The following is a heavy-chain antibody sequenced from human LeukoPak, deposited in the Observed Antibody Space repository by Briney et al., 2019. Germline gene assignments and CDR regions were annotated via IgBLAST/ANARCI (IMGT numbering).Heavy chain of an antibody. V-gene: IGHV4-39*01. Sequence: SETLSLTCTVSGGSISGSSYYWGWIRQPPGTGLEWIGSIYYSGSTYYNPSLKSRVTISVDTSKNQFSLKLNSVTAADTAVYYCVTYYFDSSGPKKNYWGQGTLVTVSS. CDR2: IYYSGST. D-gene: IGHD3-22*01. J-gene: IGHJ4*02. CDR1: GGSISGSSYY. CDR3: VTYYFDSSGPKKNY.